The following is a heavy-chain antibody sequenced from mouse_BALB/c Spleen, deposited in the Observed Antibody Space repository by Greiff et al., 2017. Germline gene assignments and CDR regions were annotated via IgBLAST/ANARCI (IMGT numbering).Heavy chain of an antibody. CDR3: ARRSYDGYYPYAMDY. CDR2: IDPSDSET. V-gene: IGHV1S126*01. J-gene: IGHJ4*01. CDR1: GYSFTSYW. Sequence: VKLMESGPQLVRPGASVKISCKASGYSFTSYWMHWVKQRPGQGLEWIGMIDPSDSETRLNQKFKDKATLTVDKSSSTAYMQLSSPTSEDSAVYYCARRSYDGYYPYAMDYWGQGTSVTVSS. D-gene: IGHD2-3*01.